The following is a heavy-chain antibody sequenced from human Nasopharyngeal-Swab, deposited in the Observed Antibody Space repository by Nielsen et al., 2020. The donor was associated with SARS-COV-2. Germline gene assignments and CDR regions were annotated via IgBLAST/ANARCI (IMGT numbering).Heavy chain of an antibody. CDR2: IWYDGSNK. D-gene: IGHD3-22*01. CDR1: GLTFSSYG. V-gene: IGHV3-33*01. J-gene: IGHJ4*02. CDR3: ATDSSGPAAD. Sequence: GESLKISCAASGLTFSSYGFHWVRQAPGKGPEWVAAIWYDGSNKLYADAVEGRFTISKDNSKNTLYLQMNSVRAEDTAVYYCATDSSGPAADWGQGTLVTVSS.